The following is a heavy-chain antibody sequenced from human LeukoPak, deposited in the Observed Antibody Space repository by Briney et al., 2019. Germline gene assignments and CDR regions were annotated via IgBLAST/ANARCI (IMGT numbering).Heavy chain of an antibody. CDR2: ISAYNGNT. V-gene: IGHV1-18*01. J-gene: IGHJ3*02. CDR1: GGTFSSYA. CDR3: ARELRGRQDI. Sequence: GASVKVSCKASGGTFSSYAISWVRQAPGQGLEWMGWISAYNGNTNYAQKLQGRVTMTTDTSTSTAYMELRSLRSDDTAVYYCARELRGRQDIWGQGTMVTVSS.